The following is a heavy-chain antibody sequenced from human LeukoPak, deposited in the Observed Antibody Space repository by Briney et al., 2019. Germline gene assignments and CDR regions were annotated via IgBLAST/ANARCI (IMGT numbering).Heavy chain of an antibody. Sequence: GGSLRLSCAASGFTLSSYAMHWVRQAPGKGLEYVSAISSNGGSTYYANSVKGRFTISRDNSKNTLYLQMGSLRAEDMAVYYCATSDYENFGAFDIWGQGTMVTVSS. CDR1: GFTLSSYA. CDR2: ISSNGGST. D-gene: IGHD4-17*01. J-gene: IGHJ3*02. V-gene: IGHV3-64*01. CDR3: ATSDYENFGAFDI.